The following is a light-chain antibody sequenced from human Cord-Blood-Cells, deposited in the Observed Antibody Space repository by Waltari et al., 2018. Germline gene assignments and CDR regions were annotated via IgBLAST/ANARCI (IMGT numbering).Light chain of an antibody. CDR2: DAS. Sequence: EIVLTQSPATLSLSPGARATVSCRASQSVSSYLAGYQQKPGQAPRLLIYDASNRATGIPARFSGSGLGTDFTLTISSLEPEDCAVYYCQQRSNWFTFGPGTKVDIK. V-gene: IGKV3-11*01. J-gene: IGKJ3*01. CDR3: QQRSNWFT. CDR1: QSVSSY.